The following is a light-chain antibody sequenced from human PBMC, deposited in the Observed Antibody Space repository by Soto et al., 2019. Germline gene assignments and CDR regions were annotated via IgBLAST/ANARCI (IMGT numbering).Light chain of an antibody. CDR3: QHYTTSSVT. Sequence: SPGTFSLSPGERATLSCRASQSVSSSFLAWYQQKPGQAPRLLIYGTSSRATGIPDRFSGGGSGTDFTLTISSLEAEDFAVYYCQHYTTSSVTFGQGTRLEI. V-gene: IGKV3-20*01. CDR1: QSVSSSF. J-gene: IGKJ5*01. CDR2: GTS.